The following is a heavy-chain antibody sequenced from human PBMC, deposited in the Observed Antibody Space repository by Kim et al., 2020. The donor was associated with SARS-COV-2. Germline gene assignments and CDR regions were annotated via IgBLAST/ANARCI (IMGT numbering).Heavy chain of an antibody. D-gene: IGHD3-22*01. Sequence: ASVKVSCKAYGYTFTSYYMHWVRQAPGQGLEWMGIINPSGGSTSYAQKFQGRVTMTRDTSTSTVYMELSSLRSEDTAVYYCARTYDDSSGYYYRWFDPWGQGTLVTVSS. CDR1: GYTFTSYY. CDR2: INPSGGST. V-gene: IGHV1-46*01. CDR3: ARTYDDSSGYYYRWFDP. J-gene: IGHJ5*02.